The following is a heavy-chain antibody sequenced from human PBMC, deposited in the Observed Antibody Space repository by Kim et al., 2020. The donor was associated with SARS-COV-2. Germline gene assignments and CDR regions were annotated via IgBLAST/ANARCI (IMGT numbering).Heavy chain of an antibody. V-gene: IGHV3-21*01. CDR1: GFTFSSYS. Sequence: GGSLRLSCAASGFTFSSYSMNWVRQAPGKGLEWVSSISSSSTYIYYADSVKGRFTISRDNAKNSLYLQMNSLEAEDTAVYYCARDLVGALVRGVMGSWGQGTLVTVSS. CDR3: ARDLVGALVRGVMGS. D-gene: IGHD3-10*01. J-gene: IGHJ5*02. CDR2: ISSSSTYI.